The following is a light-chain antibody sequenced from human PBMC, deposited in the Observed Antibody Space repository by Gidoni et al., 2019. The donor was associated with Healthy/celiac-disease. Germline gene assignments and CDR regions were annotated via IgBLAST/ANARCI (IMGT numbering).Light chain of an antibody. CDR2: GKN. CDR1: SLRSYY. V-gene: IGLV3-19*01. J-gene: IGLJ2*01. Sequence: SSELTQDPAVSVALGQTVRITCQGDSLRSYYARWYQQKPGQAPVLVIYGKNNRPSGIPVLFSGSSSVNTASLTITGAQAEDEADYYCNSRDSSGNHLKVFGGGTKLTVL. CDR3: NSRDSSGNHLKV.